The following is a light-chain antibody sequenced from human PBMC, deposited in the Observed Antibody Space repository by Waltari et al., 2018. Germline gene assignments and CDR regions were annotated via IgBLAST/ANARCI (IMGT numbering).Light chain of an antibody. CDR3: CSYAGSYTVV. CDR2: DAS. V-gene: IGLV2-11*01. Sequence: QSALTHPRSVSGSPGQSVTIPCTGPRSDVGGYNYVSWYQQHPGKAPKLMIYDASKRPSVVADRFSGSKSGNTASLTISGLQAEDEADYYCCSYAGSYTVVFGGGTKLTVL. CDR1: RSDVGGYNY. J-gene: IGLJ2*01.